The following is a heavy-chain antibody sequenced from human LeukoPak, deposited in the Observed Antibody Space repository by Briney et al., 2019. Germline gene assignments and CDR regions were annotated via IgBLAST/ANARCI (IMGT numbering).Heavy chain of an antibody. CDR1: GFTFSDYY. D-gene: IGHD2-15*01. Sequence: PGGSLRLSCAASGFTFSDYYMSWIRQAPGKGLEWVSYISSSGSIIYYADSVKGRFTISRDNAKKSLYLQMNSLRAEDTAVYYCASRYCSGGSCYFDYWGQGTLVTVSS. V-gene: IGHV3-11*04. CDR3: ASRYCSGGSCYFDY. CDR2: ISSSGSII. J-gene: IGHJ4*02.